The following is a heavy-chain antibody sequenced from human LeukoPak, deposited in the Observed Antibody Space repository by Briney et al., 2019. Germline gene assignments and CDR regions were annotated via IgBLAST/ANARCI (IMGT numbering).Heavy chain of an antibody. CDR3: AKDQALLGDYVFDY. D-gene: IGHD4-17*01. Sequence: PGRSLRLSCAASGFTFDDYAMHWVRQAPGKGLEWVSGISWNSGSIGYADSVKGRFTISRDNAKNSPYLQMNSLRAEDTALYYCAKDQALLGDYVFDYWGQGTLVAVSS. V-gene: IGHV3-9*01. CDR1: GFTFDDYA. CDR2: ISWNSGSI. J-gene: IGHJ4*02.